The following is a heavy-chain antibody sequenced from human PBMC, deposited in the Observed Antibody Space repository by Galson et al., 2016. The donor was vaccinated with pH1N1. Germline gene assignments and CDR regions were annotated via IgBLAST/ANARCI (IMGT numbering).Heavy chain of an antibody. CDR2: IIPVLSLP. D-gene: IGHD3-10*01. Sequence: SVKVSCKASGDTFNYYTINWVRQAPGQGLQWMGRIIPVLSLPTYAQTFQGRVTISADKSSTTVHMHLKSLRVEDTAVYYCATLLLWFGAPFEDFNFWGQGTTVTVSS. CDR3: ATLLLWFGAPFEDFNF. J-gene: IGHJ6*02. CDR1: GDTFNYYT. V-gene: IGHV1-69*02.